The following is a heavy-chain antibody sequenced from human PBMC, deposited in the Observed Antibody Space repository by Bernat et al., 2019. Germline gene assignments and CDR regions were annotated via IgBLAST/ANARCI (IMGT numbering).Heavy chain of an antibody. CDR2: IIPILGIA. V-gene: IGHV1-69*08. Sequence: QVQLVQSGAEVKKPGSSVKVSCKASGGTFSSYTISWVRQAPGHGLEWMGRIIPILGIANYAQKFQGRVTITADKSTSTAYMELSSLRSEDTAVYYCARETYYYGSGRGWFDPWGQGTLVTVSS. CDR3: ARETYYYGSGRGWFDP. D-gene: IGHD3-10*01. CDR1: GGTFSSYT. J-gene: IGHJ5*02.